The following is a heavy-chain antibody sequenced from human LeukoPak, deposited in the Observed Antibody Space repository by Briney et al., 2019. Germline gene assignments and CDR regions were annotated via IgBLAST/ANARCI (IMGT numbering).Heavy chain of an antibody. CDR1: GFSFSSYA. CDR3: VSGWGSLVNGYFPPGTY. Sequence: GGSLRLSCSASGFSFSSYAMHWVRQAPGMGLEYVSAISSSGGSTYYADSVKGRFTISRDNSKNTLHLQMTSLRTEDTGLYYCVSGWGSLVNGYFPPGTYWGQGTLVTVSS. D-gene: IGHD3-9*01. V-gene: IGHV3-64D*09. CDR2: ISSSGGST. J-gene: IGHJ4*02.